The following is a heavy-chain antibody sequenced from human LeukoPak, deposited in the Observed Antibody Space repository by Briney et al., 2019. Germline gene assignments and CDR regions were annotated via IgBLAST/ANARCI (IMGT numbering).Heavy chain of an antibody. Sequence: SETLSLTCTVSGGSISSYYWSWIRQPPGKGLEWIGYIYYSGSTNYNPSLKSRVTISVDTSKNQFSLKLSSVTAADTAVYYCARGRARYDFWSGYYRRGDYYFDYWGQGTLVTVSS. V-gene: IGHV4-59*12. CDR1: GGSISSYY. J-gene: IGHJ4*02. D-gene: IGHD3-3*01. CDR2: IYYSGST. CDR3: ARGRARYDFWSGYYRRGDYYFDY.